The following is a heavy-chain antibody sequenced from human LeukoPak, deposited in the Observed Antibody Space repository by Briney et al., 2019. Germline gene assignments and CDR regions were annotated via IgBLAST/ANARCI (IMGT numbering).Heavy chain of an antibody. J-gene: IGHJ5*02. D-gene: IGHD3-3*01. V-gene: IGHV1-18*01. Sequence: ASVKVSCKASGYTFTSYGISWVRQAPGQGLEWMGWISAYNGNTNYAQKLQGRVTMTTDTSTSTAYMELRSLRSDDTAVYYCARWVFGWVTIFGVVIKRGGNWFDPWGQGTLVTVSS. CDR1: GYTFTSYG. CDR2: ISAYNGNT. CDR3: ARWVFGWVTIFGVVIKRGGNWFDP.